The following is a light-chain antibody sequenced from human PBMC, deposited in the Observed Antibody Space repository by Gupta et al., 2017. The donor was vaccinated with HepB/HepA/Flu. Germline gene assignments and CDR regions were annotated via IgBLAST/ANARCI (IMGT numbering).Light chain of an antibody. CDR1: QSISNS. Sequence: DIQMTQSPSSLSASVGDRVTITCRTSQSISNSLNWYRQRPGETPNVLIYGASTLQSGVPSRFSGSGSGTEFTLAISGLQPEDFATYYYQESHSSQFTFGPGTKVYLK. V-gene: IGKV1-39*01. CDR3: QESHSSQFT. CDR2: GAS. J-gene: IGKJ3*01.